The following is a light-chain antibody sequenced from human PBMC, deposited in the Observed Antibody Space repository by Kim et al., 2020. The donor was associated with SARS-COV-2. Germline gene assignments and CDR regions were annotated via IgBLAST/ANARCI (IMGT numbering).Light chain of an antibody. CDR1: SGHSSYA. J-gene: IGLJ3*02. CDR2: LHSDGAH. CDR3: QAWGAGFRV. V-gene: IGLV4-69*01. Sequence: ASVKFTCPLSSGHSSYAIAWHQQQPEKGPRFLMNLHSDGAHNKGDGIPDRFSGSSSGAERYLTISSLQSEDEADYYGQAWGAGFRVFGGGTQLTVL.